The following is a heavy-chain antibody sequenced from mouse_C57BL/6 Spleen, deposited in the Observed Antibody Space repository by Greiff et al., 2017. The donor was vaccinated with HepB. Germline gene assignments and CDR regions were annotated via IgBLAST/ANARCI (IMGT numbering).Heavy chain of an antibody. CDR2: ISDGGSYT. Sequence: EVKLMESGGGLVKPGGSLKLSCAASGFTFSSYAMSWVRQTPEKRLEWVATISDGGSYTYYPDNVKGRFTISRDNAKNNLYLQMSHLKSEDTAMYYCARGAIYYGNYGDYAMDYWGQGTSVTVSS. J-gene: IGHJ4*01. CDR1: GFTFSSYA. D-gene: IGHD2-1*01. V-gene: IGHV5-4*03. CDR3: ARGAIYYGNYGDYAMDY.